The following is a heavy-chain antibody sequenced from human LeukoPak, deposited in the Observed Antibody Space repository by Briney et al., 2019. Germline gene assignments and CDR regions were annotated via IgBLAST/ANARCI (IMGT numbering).Heavy chain of an antibody. D-gene: IGHD3-3*01. CDR3: ARDRGYYDFWRGYLSSIPHYYYYYMDV. V-gene: IGHV4-59*11. CDR2: IYYSGST. CDR1: GGSISSHY. Sequence: KSSETLSLTCTVSGGSISSHYWSWLRQPPGKGLEWLGYIYYSGSTNYNPSLKSRVTISVDTSDNQFSLKLSSVTAADTAVYYCARDRGYYDFWRGYLSSIPHYYYYYMDVWGKGTTVTVSS. J-gene: IGHJ6*03.